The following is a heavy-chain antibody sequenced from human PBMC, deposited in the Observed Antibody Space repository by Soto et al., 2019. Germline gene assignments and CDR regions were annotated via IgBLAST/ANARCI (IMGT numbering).Heavy chain of an antibody. J-gene: IGHJ5*02. CDR3: TGAYYDIDGYILDP. CDR1: RGSINTVNYY. Sequence: ASGTLSLTCTVSRGSINTVNYYWSLIRQSPGKGLEWIGDTYHGGATNYNPSLEGRVTISIDKSKNQFYLDLNSVTAADTAVYYCTGAYYDIDGYILDPWGQGTSVTVSS. CDR2: TYHGGAT. D-gene: IGHD3-22*01. V-gene: IGHV4-4*02.